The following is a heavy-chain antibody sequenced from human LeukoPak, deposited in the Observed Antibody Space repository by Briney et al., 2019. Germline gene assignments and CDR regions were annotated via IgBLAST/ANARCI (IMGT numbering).Heavy chain of an antibody. CDR2: IKQDGSEK. CDR1: GFTFSSYW. J-gene: IGHJ5*02. CDR3: ARRGNYDILTGSQGNWFDP. Sequence: GGSLRLSCAASGFTFSSYWMSWVRQAPGKGLERVANIKQDGSEKYYVDSVKGRFTISRDNAKNSLYLQMNSLRAEDTAVYYCARRGNYDILTGSQGNWFDPWGQGTLVTVSS. V-gene: IGHV3-7*01. D-gene: IGHD3-9*01.